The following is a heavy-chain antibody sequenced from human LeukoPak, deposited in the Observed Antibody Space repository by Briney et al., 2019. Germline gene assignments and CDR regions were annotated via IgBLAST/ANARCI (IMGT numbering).Heavy chain of an antibody. CDR2: INHSGST. CDR1: GGSFSGYY. V-gene: IGHV4-34*01. J-gene: IGHJ4*02. Sequence: SETLSLTCAVYGGSFSGYYWSWIRQPPGKGLEWIGEINHSGSTNYNPSLKSRVTISVDTSKNQFSLKLSSVTAADTAVYYCARVWVRGYFDYWGQGTPVTVSS. CDR3: ARVWVRGYFDY. D-gene: IGHD3-10*01.